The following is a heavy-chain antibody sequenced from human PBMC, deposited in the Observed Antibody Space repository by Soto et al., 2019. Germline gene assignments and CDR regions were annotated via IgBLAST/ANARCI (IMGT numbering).Heavy chain of an antibody. CDR1: GGSLSTGGYY. Sequence: PSETLSLTCTVSGGSLSTGGYYWSWIRQPPGKGLEWIGYIYYTGSTYYNPSLKSRLTISVDTSKNQFSMSLSSVTAADTAVYYCANVIFGVVTIDYWGQGTLVTVSS. CDR3: ANVIFGVVTIDY. CDR2: IYYTGST. D-gene: IGHD3-3*01. V-gene: IGHV4-31*03. J-gene: IGHJ4*02.